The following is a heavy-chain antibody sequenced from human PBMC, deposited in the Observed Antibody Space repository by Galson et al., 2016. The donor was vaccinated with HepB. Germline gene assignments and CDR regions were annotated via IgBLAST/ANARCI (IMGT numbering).Heavy chain of an antibody. CDR3: ARFSGSGWGSFDY. CDR2: IPPDDSDT. D-gene: IGHD6-19*01. J-gene: IGHJ4*02. CDR1: GYSFTNYW. V-gene: IGHV5-51*01. Sequence: QSGAEVKKPGESLKISCKGSGYSFTNYWIGWVCQMSGKGLVWMGMIPPDDSDTKYTPSFQGQVTMSADKSISTAYLQWSSLKASETAMYYCARFSGSGWGSFDYWGQGTLVTVSS.